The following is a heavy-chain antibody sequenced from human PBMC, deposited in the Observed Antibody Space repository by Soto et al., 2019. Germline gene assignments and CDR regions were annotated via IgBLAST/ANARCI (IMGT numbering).Heavy chain of an antibody. CDR2: IYTTGTT. V-gene: IGHV4-4*07. D-gene: IGHD1-26*01. Sequence: TQTLPLTCTVSGGSISSYYWSWIRQPAGKGLEWIGRIYTTGTTNYNPSLKSRVTMSVDTSKNQFSPKLSSVTAADTAVYYCARDKGISGGSYYYGMDVWGQGTTVTVSS. CDR3: ARDKGISGGSYYYGMDV. J-gene: IGHJ6*02. CDR1: GGSISSYY.